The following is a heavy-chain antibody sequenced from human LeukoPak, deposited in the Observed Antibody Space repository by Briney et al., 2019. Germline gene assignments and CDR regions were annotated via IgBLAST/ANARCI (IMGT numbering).Heavy chain of an antibody. V-gene: IGHV4-34*01. CDR2: INHSGST. D-gene: IGHD6-19*01. CDR1: GGSFSGYY. J-gene: IGHJ4*02. Sequence: SETLSLTCAVYGGSFSGYYWSWISQPPGKGLEWIGEINHSGSTNYNPSLKSRVTISVDTSKNQFSLKLSSVTAADTAVYYCARGRGGWYGYYFDYWGQGTLVTVSS. CDR3: ARGRGGWYGYYFDY.